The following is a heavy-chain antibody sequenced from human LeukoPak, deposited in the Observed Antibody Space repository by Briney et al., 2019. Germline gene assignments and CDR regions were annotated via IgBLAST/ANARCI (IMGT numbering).Heavy chain of an antibody. CDR1: GYSISSGYY. CDR3: ARDSGTTGEVKFDP. D-gene: IGHD3-10*01. Sequence: SETLSLTCSVSGYSISSGYYWTWIRQPPGKGLEWIGNMYHSGSTYNNPSLKSRVTISVNTSKNQFSLKLSSVTAAATAVDYYARDSGTTGEVKFDPWGQGTLVTVSS. CDR2: MYHSGST. J-gene: IGHJ5*02. V-gene: IGHV4-38-2*02.